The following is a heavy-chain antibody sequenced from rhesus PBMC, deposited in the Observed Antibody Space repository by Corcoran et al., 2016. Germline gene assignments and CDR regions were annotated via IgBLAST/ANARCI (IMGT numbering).Heavy chain of an antibody. V-gene: IGHV4-127*01. CDR3: ARGHNWNYGAFDF. D-gene: IGHD1-26*01. CDR1: GYSISSGYG. J-gene: IGHJ3*01. Sequence: QVQLQESGPGLVKPSETLSLTCAVSGYSISSGYGWSWIRQPPGKGLEGIGYFGGSSGCTNYTPSLKSRVTISKDTSKNQFSLKLSSVTAADTAVYYCARGHNWNYGAFDFWGQGLRVTVSS. CDR2: FGGSSGCT.